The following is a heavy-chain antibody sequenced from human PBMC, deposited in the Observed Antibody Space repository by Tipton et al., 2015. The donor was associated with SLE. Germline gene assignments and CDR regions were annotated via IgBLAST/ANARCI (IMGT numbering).Heavy chain of an antibody. Sequence: TLSLTCTVSGQSIINYYWTWIRQPPGKGLEWIGYIYNNGNTNYNPSLKSRVTTSVDTSKNQFSLKLSSVTAADTAVYYCARARGSYQGYWYFDLWGRGTLVTVSS. D-gene: IGHD1-26*01. CDR2: IYNNGNT. CDR1: GQSIINYY. J-gene: IGHJ2*01. V-gene: IGHV4-59*01. CDR3: ARARGSYQGYWYFDL.